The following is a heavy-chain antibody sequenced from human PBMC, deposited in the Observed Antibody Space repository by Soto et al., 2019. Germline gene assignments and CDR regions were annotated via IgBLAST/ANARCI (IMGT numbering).Heavy chain of an antibody. Sequence: QVQLVESGGGVVQPGRSLRLSCAASGFSFSISPMHWVRQAPGKGPEWVALISYDGTNKFYADSVKGRFTISRDNSKSMLYLQVESLRPEDAAVYYGARDPKNSGGQHWAVNYFDSWGQGTLVTVSS. J-gene: IGHJ4*02. V-gene: IGHV3-30-3*01. CDR3: ARDPKNSGGQHWAVNYFDS. CDR1: GFSFSISP. D-gene: IGHD7-27*01. CDR2: ISYDGTNK.